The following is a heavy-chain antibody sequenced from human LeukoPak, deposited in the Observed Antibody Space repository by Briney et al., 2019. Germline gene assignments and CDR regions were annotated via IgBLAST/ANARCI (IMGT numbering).Heavy chain of an antibody. D-gene: IGHD3-22*01. CDR3: GRLNYDSSGYVLDP. Sequence: SETLSLTCTVSGGSISSYYWSWIRQPPGKGLEWIGYIYYSGSTNYNPSLKSRVTISVDTSKNQFSLKLSSVTAADTAVYYCGRLNYDSSGYVLDPWGQGTLVTVSS. V-gene: IGHV4-59*01. CDR2: IYYSGST. J-gene: IGHJ5*02. CDR1: GGSISSYY.